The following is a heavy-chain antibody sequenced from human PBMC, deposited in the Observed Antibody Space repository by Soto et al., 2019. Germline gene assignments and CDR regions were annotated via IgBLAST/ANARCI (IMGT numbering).Heavy chain of an antibody. CDR1: GYTFTSYD. CDR3: AREHYDFPDPDYYYYYGMDV. Sequence: QVQLVQSGAEVKKPGASVKVSCKASGYTFTSYDINWVRQATGQGLEWMGWMNPNSGNTGYAQKFQGRVTMTRNTSISTAYMELSSLRSEDTAVYYCAREHYDFPDPDYYYYYGMDVWGQGTTVTVSS. J-gene: IGHJ6*02. CDR2: MNPNSGNT. D-gene: IGHD3-3*01. V-gene: IGHV1-8*01.